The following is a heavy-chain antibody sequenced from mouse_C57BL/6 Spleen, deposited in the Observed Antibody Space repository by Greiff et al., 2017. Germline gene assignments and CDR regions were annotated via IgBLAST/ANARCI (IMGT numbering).Heavy chain of an antibody. V-gene: IGHV5-6*02. CDR1: GFTFSSYG. CDR2: ISSGGSYT. D-gene: IGHD4-1*01. J-gene: IGHJ4*01. Sequence: EVKVEQSGGDLVKPGGSLKLSCAASGFTFSSYGMPWVRQTPDKRLEWVATISSGGSYTYYPDSVKGRFTISRDNAKNTLYLHMSSLKSEDTAMYYCARQGTGWTMDYWGQGTSVTVSS. CDR3: ARQGTGWTMDY.